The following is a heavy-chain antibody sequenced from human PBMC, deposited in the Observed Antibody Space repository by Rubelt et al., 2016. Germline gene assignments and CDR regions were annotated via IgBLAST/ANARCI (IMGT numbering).Heavy chain of an antibody. Sequence: QVQLQESGPGLVKPSETLSLTCTVSGGSISSTAYYWGWVRQPPGKGLEWIGSIYSGWGADCNPSLKSRVTISVDTSKNQFSLKVDAVTAAETDVYYCARTYRYYSDYWGQGTLVTVSS. CDR2: IYSGWGA. CDR1: GGSISSTAYY. D-gene: IGHD1-26*01. V-gene: IGHV4-39*07. CDR3: ARTYRYYSDY. J-gene: IGHJ4*02.